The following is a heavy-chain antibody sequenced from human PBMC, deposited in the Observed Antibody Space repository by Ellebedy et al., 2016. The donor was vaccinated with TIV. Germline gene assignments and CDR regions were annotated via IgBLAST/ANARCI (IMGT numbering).Heavy chain of an antibody. D-gene: IGHD2-21*02. J-gene: IGHJ4*02. CDR1: GFSFSNCG. V-gene: IGHV3-30*03. CDR2: VSKDGNAQ. CDR3: AREYGDYFFDY. Sequence: GESLKISCAASGFSFSNCGMHWVRQAPGKGLEWAAVVSKDGNAQFYGDSVKGRLTISRDNSKKTLYLQMSSLRAEDTAVYYCAREYGDYFFDYWGQGTPVTVSS.